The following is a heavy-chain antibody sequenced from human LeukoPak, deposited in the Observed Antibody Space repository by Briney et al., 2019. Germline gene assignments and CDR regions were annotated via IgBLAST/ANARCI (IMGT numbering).Heavy chain of an antibody. Sequence: ASVKVSCKACGYSFTGYYMHWVRQAPGQGLEWMGWIDPNSGDTKYTQKFQGRVSMTRDTSFSTAYMELSRLTSDDTAVYYCARDRSITEKYSGRYFHDYWGQGTLVTVSS. CDR3: ARDRSITEKYSGRYFHDY. D-gene: IGHD1-26*01. CDR1: GYSFTGYY. J-gene: IGHJ4*02. CDR2: IDPNSGDT. V-gene: IGHV1-2*02.